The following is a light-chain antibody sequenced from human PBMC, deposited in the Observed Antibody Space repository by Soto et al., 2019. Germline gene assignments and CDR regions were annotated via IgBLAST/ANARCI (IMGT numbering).Light chain of an antibody. V-gene: IGLV1-47*01. CDR3: AAWDDSLSGRV. CDR2: RNN. J-gene: IGLJ2*01. CDR1: SSNIGSNF. Sequence: QSVLTQPPSASGTPGQGVTISCSGSSSNIGSNFVYWYQQLPGTAPKLLIYRNNQRPSGVPDRFSGSKSGTSASLAISGLRSEDEADYYCAAWDDSLSGRVFGGGTKLTV.